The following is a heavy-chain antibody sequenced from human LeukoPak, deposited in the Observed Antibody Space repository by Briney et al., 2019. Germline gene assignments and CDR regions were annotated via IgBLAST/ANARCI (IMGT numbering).Heavy chain of an antibody. CDR1: GGTFSSYA. Sequence: SVKVSCKASGGTFSSYAISWVRQAPGQGLEWMGRIIPIFGTANYAQKFQGRVTMTRNTSISTAYMELSSLRSEDTAVYYCARAPINWNNGSYYYYMDVWGKGTTVTVSS. D-gene: IGHD1/OR15-1a*01. J-gene: IGHJ6*03. CDR3: ARAPINWNNGSYYYYMDV. CDR2: IIPIFGTA. V-gene: IGHV1-69*05.